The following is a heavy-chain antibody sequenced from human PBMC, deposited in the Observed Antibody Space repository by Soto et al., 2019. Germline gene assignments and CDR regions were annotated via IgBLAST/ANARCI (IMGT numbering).Heavy chain of an antibody. Sequence: SETLSLTCTVSGDSITNSDYYWNWIRQSPGKGLEWIGYIYYSGSTYYNPSLKSRVTISVDTSKNQFSLKLSSVTAADTAVYYCARELSYSYYYGMDVWGQGTTVTVSS. CDR1: GDSITNSDYY. D-gene: IGHD2-21*01. CDR2: IYYSGST. V-gene: IGHV4-30-4*01. CDR3: ARELSYSYYYGMDV. J-gene: IGHJ6*02.